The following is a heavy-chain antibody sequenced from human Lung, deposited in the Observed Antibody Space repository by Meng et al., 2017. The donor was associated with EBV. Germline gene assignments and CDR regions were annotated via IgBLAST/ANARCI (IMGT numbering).Heavy chain of an antibody. J-gene: IGHJ4*02. CDR2: IYYSGST. CDR1: GGSISSCDYY. V-gene: IGHV4-30-4*01. Sequence: VPPQESGPGLLKPSQTLSLNCHVSGGSISSCDYYWSWIRQPPGKGLEWIGYIYYSGSTYYNPSLKSRVTISVDTSKNQFSLKLSSVTAADTAVYYCATIKERTTVTPFDYWGQGTLVTVSS. D-gene: IGHD4-17*01. CDR3: ATIKERTTVTPFDY.